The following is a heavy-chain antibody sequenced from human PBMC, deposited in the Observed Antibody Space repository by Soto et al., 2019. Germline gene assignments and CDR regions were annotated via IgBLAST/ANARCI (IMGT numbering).Heavy chain of an antibody. CDR2: IIPIFGTA. CDR3: ARVSWREKYGMDV. CDR1: EDTFRNYA. V-gene: IGHV1-69*06. Sequence: QVELVQSGAEVKKPGSSVKVSCQASEDTFRNYAISWVRQAPGQGLEWMGGIIPIFGTANYAQKFQGRVTITADTSANTVYLELSSLRSEDTAVYYCARVSWREKYGMDVWGQGTTVTVSS. J-gene: IGHJ6*02.